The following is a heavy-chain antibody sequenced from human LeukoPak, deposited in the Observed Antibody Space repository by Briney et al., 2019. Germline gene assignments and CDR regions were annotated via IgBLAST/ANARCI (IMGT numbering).Heavy chain of an antibody. CDR2: IRHDGSEK. V-gene: IGHV3-7*05. CDR3: ARESGKFDY. CDR1: GFIFSSYW. Sequence: PGGSLRLSCAASGFIFSSYWMSWVRQAPGKGLEWVASIRHDGSEKYYVDSVKGRFTISRDNSKNSLSLEMNSLRTEDTAMYYCARESGKFDYWGQGTLVAVSS. J-gene: IGHJ4*02.